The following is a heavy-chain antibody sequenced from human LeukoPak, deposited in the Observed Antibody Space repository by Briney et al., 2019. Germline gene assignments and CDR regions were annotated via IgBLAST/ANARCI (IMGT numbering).Heavy chain of an antibody. Sequence: SETLSLTCTVSGGSISSYYWSWIRQPPGKGLEWIGYIYYSGSTNYNPSLKSRVTISVDMSKNQFSLKLSSVTAADTAVYYCARHNYYYDSSGYFPGNFDLWGRGTLVTVSS. CDR1: GGSISSYY. CDR3: ARHNYYYDSSGYFPGNFDL. V-gene: IGHV4-59*08. J-gene: IGHJ2*01. CDR2: IYYSGST. D-gene: IGHD3-22*01.